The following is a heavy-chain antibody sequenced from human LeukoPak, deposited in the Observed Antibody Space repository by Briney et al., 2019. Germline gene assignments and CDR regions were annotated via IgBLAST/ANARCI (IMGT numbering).Heavy chain of an antibody. V-gene: IGHV3-23*01. J-gene: IGHJ4*02. CDR3: AKFFAPSGGASGWTWTIDN. CDR1: GFTFSSYT. Sequence: PGGSLRLSCAASGFTFSSYTMSWVRQAPGKGLEWVSPISASDTSTYYADSVKGRFSISRDNSENTLYLQMYSLRAEDTAVYYCAKFFAPSGGASGWTWTIDNWGQGTLVIVSS. CDR2: ISASDTST. D-gene: IGHD6-25*01.